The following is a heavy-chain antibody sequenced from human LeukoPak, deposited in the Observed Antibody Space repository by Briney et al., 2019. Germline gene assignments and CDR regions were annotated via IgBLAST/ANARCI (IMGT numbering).Heavy chain of an antibody. D-gene: IGHD3-9*01. CDR3: ARDIYDILTGYYIDY. J-gene: IGHJ4*02. CDR2: ISYDGSNK. Sequence: GGSLRLPCAASGFTFSSYAMHWVRQAPGKGLEWVAVISYDGSNKYYADSVKGRFTISRDNSKNTLYLQMNSLRAEDTAVYYCARDIYDILTGYYIDYWGQGTLVTVSS. CDR1: GFTFSSYA. V-gene: IGHV3-30*04.